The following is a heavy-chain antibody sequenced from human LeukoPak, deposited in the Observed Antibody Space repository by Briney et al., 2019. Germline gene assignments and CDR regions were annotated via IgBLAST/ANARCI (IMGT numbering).Heavy chain of an antibody. D-gene: IGHD3-3*01. Sequence: PGGSLRLSCAASGFTFDDYAMHWVRQAPGKGLEWVSGISWNSGSIGYADSVKGRFTISRDNAKNSLYLQMNSLRAEDTALYYCAKALEWSKRYYFDYWGQGTLVTVSS. CDR3: AKALEWSKRYYFDY. J-gene: IGHJ4*02. CDR2: ISWNSGSI. V-gene: IGHV3-9*01. CDR1: GFTFDDYA.